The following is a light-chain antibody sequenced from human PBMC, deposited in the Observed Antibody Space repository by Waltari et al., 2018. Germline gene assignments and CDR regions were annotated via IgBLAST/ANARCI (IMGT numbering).Light chain of an antibody. CDR2: WAS. CDR1: QSVLYSNDRKDY. Sequence: DIVMTQSPDPLAVSLGERATINCKSSQSVLYSNDRKDYLAWYQHRAGQPHKLLIYWASTRESGVPDRFSGSGSGTDFTLTISSLQAEDVAVYYCQQYYTTPGTFGQGTKLEIK. J-gene: IGKJ2*02. V-gene: IGKV4-1*01. CDR3: QQYYTTPGT.